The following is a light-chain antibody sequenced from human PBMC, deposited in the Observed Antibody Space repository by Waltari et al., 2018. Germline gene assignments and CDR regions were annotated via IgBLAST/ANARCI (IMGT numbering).Light chain of an antibody. CDR3: QSHERLPAT. V-gene: IGKV3-20*01. J-gene: IGKJ1*01. CDR1: QSIGRY. Sequence: EVVLTQSPGTLSLSPGETATLSCRASQSIGRYLVWYQQKSGQAPRLLIYGASTRATGIPDRFSGSGSGTDFSLTISRLEAEDFAVYYCQSHERLPATFGQGTKVEIK. CDR2: GAS.